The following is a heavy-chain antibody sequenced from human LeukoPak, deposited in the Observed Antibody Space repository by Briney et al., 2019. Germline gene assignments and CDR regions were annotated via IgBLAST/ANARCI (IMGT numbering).Heavy chain of an antibody. D-gene: IGHD2-15*01. J-gene: IGHJ4*02. Sequence: GGSLRLSCAASGFPFSSYAMSWVRQSPGKGLDWVSAISGSGSSTFYADSVKGRFTVSRDNSKNTLYLQMNSLRADDTAVYYCAKGRDCSGGSCYFHFDYWGQGTLVTVSS. CDR1: GFPFSSYA. CDR2: ISGSGSST. CDR3: AKGRDCSGGSCYFHFDY. V-gene: IGHV3-23*01.